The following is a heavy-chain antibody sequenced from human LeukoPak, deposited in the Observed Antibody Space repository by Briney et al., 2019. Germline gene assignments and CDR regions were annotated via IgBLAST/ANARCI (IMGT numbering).Heavy chain of an antibody. CDR2: ISGSGGST. V-gene: IGHV3-23*01. J-gene: IGHJ4*02. CDR3: AMLPVIVAVPAANY. D-gene: IGHD2-2*01. CDR1: GFTFSSYA. Sequence: PGGSLRLSCAASGFTFSSYAMSWVRQAPGKGLEWVSAISGSGGSTYYADSVKGRFTISRDNSKNTLYLQMNSLRAEDAAVYYCAMLPVIVAVPAANYWGQGTLVTVSS.